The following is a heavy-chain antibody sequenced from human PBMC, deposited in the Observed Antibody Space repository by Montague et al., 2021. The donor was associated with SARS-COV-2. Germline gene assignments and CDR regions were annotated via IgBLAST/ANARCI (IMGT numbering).Heavy chain of an antibody. V-gene: IGHV4-59*08. Sequence: SETLSLTCTVSGGSISSDYWSWIRQPPGNGLGWIGYIYYSGSTNYNPNLKSRVTITVDTSKTQFSLTLSPVTAADAAVYYCARLARGEFNDFWSGSHEYPHYYYGMDVWGQGTTVPVSS. J-gene: IGHJ6*02. CDR3: ARLARGEFNDFWSGSHEYPHYYYGMDV. CDR2: IYYSGST. D-gene: IGHD3-3*01. CDR1: GGSISSDY.